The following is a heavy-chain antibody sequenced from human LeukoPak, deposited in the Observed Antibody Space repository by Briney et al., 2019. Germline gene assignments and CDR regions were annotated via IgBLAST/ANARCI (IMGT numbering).Heavy chain of an antibody. J-gene: IGHJ5*02. CDR3: AKETPNTGWFDP. D-gene: IGHD1-14*01. CDR2: INPSGDST. V-gene: IGHV1-46*01. CDR1: GHTFTTYY. Sequence: ASVKVSCKASGHTFTTYYVHLVRQAPGQGPEWMGVINPSGDSTNYPQRFQGRVTLTRDTSTSTVYMELSSLRFEDTAIYYCAKETPNTGWFDPWGQGTLVTVSS.